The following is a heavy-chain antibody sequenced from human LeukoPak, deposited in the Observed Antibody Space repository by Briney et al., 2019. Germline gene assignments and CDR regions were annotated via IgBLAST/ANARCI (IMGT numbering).Heavy chain of an antibody. V-gene: IGHV1-69*13. Sequence: ASVTVSCKACGGTFSSYAFSWVRQAPGQGREWMGGIIPIFGTANYAQKFQGRATITADESTSTAYMELSSLRSEDTAVYYCARGRPYGSGSYSDYWGQGTLVTVSS. CDR1: GGTFSSYA. D-gene: IGHD3-10*01. J-gene: IGHJ4*02. CDR3: ARGRPYGSGSYSDY. CDR2: IIPIFGTA.